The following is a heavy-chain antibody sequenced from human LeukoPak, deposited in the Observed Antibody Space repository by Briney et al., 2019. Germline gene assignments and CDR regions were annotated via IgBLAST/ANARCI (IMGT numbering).Heavy chain of an antibody. J-gene: IGHJ4*02. CDR1: GFTVSSNS. CDR3: ARDRADPDYGDYVFAY. Sequence: GGSLRLSCTVSGFTVSSNSMSWVRQAPGKGLEWVSSISSRSSYIYYADSLKGRFTISRDNAKNSLYLNIHSLRAEDTAVYYCARDRADPDYGDYVFAYWGQGTLVTVSS. V-gene: IGHV3-21*01. CDR2: ISSRSSYI. D-gene: IGHD4-17*01.